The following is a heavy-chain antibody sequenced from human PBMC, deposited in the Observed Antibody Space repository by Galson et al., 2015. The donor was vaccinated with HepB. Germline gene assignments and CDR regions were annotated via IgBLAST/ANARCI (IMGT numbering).Heavy chain of an antibody. CDR2: ISNDGSVD. CDR3: GRSRAGSSWYSVDY. D-gene: IGHD6-13*01. J-gene: IGHJ4*02. Sequence: SLRLSCAASGFTFSGYGMQWVRQAPGKGLEWVADISNDGSVDYSADSVKGRFTISRDNSKNTLFLLINSLRVEDSALYFCGRSRAGSSWYSVDYWGQGTLVTVSS. V-gene: IGHV3-30*03. CDR1: GFTFSGYG.